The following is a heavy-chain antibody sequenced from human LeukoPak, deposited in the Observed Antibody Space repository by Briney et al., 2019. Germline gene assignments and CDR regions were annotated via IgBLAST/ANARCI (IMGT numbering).Heavy chain of an antibody. Sequence: KAGGSLRLSCAASGFSFSSYGMSWVRQAPGKGLEWVSTISGSGGFTYYADSVKGRFTISRDNAKNSLYLQMNSLRAEDTAVYYCARPPSGYDLAFDPWGQGTLVTVSS. CDR3: ARPPSGYDLAFDP. D-gene: IGHD5-12*01. J-gene: IGHJ5*02. V-gene: IGHV3-21*01. CDR1: GFSFSSYG. CDR2: ISGSGGFT.